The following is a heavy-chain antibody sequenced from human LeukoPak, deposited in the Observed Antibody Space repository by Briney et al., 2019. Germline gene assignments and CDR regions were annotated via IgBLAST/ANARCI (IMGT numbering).Heavy chain of an antibody. V-gene: IGHV1-69-2*01. Sequence: ASVKVSCKASGYTFTNYYIHWVRQAPGKGLEWMGLVDPEDGETIYAEKFQGRVTITADTSTDTAYMELSSLRSEDTAVYYCATLLKLGLIGYWGQGTLVTVSS. CDR1: GYTFTNYY. J-gene: IGHJ4*02. D-gene: IGHD7-27*01. CDR3: ATLLKLGLIGY. CDR2: VDPEDGET.